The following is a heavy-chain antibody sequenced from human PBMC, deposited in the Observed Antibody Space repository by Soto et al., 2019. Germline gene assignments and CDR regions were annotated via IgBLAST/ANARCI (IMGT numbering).Heavy chain of an antibody. CDR2: IYYNRNT. Sequence: SETLSLTCTVSGASVSSGNYYWSWIRQPPGKGLEWLGYIYYNRNTKYNPYLKSRVTISVDTSKNQFSLKLSSVTAADTAVYYCARQAIVTPWFDPWGQGTLVTFSS. CDR1: GASVSSGNYY. V-gene: IGHV4-61*01. J-gene: IGHJ5*02. CDR3: ARQAIVTPWFDP. D-gene: IGHD5-18*01.